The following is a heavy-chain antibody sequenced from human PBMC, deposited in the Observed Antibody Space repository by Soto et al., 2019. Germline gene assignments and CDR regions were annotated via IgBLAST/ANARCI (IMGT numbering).Heavy chain of an antibody. CDR2: FYHSGTS. V-gene: IGHV4-39*01. CDR1: GGSISSTGYY. D-gene: IGHD6-13*01. Sequence: PSETLSLTCAVSGGSISSTGYYWGWIRQPPGKGLEWIGTFYHSGTSYYIPSLKSRVTISVDTSKNQFSLKLDSVTAADTAVYYCARHGSSWTFFDYWGQGTLVTVSS. CDR3: ARHGSSWTFFDY. J-gene: IGHJ4*02.